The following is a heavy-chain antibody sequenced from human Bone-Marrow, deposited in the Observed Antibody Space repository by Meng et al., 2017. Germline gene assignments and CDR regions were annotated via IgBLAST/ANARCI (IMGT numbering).Heavy chain of an antibody. Sequence: GESLKISCAASGFTFSSYAMHWVRQAPGKGLEWVAVISYDGSNKYYADSVKGRFTISRDNSKNTLYLQMNSLRAEDTAVYYCARDSLVDDNGDYRGTDYWGQGTLVTVSS. CDR1: GFTFSSYA. CDR2: ISYDGSNK. D-gene: IGHD4-17*01. CDR3: ARDSLVDDNGDYRGTDY. V-gene: IGHV3-30*04. J-gene: IGHJ4*01.